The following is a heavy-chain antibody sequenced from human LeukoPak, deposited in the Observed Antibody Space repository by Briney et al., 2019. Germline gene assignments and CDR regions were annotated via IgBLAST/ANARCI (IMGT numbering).Heavy chain of an antibody. D-gene: IGHD6-13*01. CDR1: GFTFNSYE. J-gene: IGHJ5*02. CDR2: ISWNSGSI. Sequence: PGGSLRLSCAASGFTFNSYEMNWVRQAPGKGLEWVSGISWNSGSIGYADSVKGRFTISRDNAKNSLYLQMNSLRAEDTALYYCAKASPFEYSSSWYMLGYNWFDPWGQGTLVTVSS. V-gene: IGHV3-9*01. CDR3: AKASPFEYSSSWYMLGYNWFDP.